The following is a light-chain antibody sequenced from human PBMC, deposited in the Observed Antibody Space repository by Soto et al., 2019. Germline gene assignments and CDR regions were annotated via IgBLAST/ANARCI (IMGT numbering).Light chain of an antibody. V-gene: IGLV4-69*01. Sequence: QLLLTQSPSASASLGASVKLTCTLSSGHSSYAIAWHQQQPEKGPRFLMKLNGDGSHSKGDGIPDRFSGSSSGAERYLTISSLQSEDEADYYCQTWGTGIVVFGGGTKLTVL. J-gene: IGLJ2*01. CDR1: SGHSSYA. CDR3: QTWGTGIVV. CDR2: LNGDGSH.